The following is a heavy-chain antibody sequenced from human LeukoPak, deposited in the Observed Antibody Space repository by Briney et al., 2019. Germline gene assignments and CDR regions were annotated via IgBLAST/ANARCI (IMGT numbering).Heavy chain of an antibody. CDR3: ARCIGQEAAIYYYGMDV. J-gene: IGHJ6*02. Sequence: ASVKVSCKASGYTFTSYRVHWVRQAPGQGLEWMGLINPSGGSTTYAQNFQGRVSMTRDTSTSTVYMELSSLRSEDTAVYYCARCIGQEAAIYYYGMDVWGQGTTVTVSS. D-gene: IGHD2-2*01. CDR1: GYTFTSYR. V-gene: IGHV1-46*01. CDR2: INPSGGST.